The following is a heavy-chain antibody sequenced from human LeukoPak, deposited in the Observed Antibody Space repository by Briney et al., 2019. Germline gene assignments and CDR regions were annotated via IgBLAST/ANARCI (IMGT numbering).Heavy chain of an antibody. CDR2: ISWNSGTI. CDR1: GFTFDDYA. CDR3: ARDSPPDY. Sequence: QPGRSLRLSCAASGFTFDDYAMHWVRQAPGKGLEWVSGISWNSGTIGYADSVKGRFTISRDNAKNSLYLQMNSLRAEDTAVYYCARDSPPDYWGQGTLVTVSS. J-gene: IGHJ4*02. V-gene: IGHV3-9*01.